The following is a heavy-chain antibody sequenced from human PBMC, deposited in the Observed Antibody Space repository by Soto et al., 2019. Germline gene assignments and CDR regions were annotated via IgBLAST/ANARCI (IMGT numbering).Heavy chain of an antibody. V-gene: IGHV1-46*01. Sequence: ASLKVSCKASGYTFTNYYIHWVRQAPGQGLEWMAIINPTGGSTNYAQKFQGRVTMTRDTSTSTVYMELTGLRSEDTAVYYCARIGGRSSWPEYYFDYWGQGTLVTVSS. D-gene: IGHD6-13*01. CDR3: ARIGGRSSWPEYYFDY. CDR1: GYTFTNYY. CDR2: INPTGGST. J-gene: IGHJ4*02.